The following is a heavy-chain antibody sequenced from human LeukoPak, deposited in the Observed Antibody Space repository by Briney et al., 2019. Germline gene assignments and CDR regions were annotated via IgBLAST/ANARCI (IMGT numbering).Heavy chain of an antibody. D-gene: IGHD5-18*01. CDR1: GYTFTSYG. V-gene: IGHV1-18*01. CDR3: ARVGGYSYGYPPVDY. CDR2: ISAYNGNT. J-gene: IGHJ4*02. Sequence: GASVTVSCKASGYTFTSYGISWVRQAPGQGLEWMGWISAYNGNTNYAQKLQGRVTMTTDTSTGTDYMELRRLRSDDTAVYYCARVGGYSYGYPPVDYWGQRTLDTVSS.